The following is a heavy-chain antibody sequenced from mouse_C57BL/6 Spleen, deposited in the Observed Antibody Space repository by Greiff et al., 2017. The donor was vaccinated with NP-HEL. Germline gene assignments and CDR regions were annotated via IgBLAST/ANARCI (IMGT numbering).Heavy chain of an antibody. V-gene: IGHV5-4*03. D-gene: IGHD2-4*01. CDR1: GFTFSSYA. CDR2: ISDGGSYT. Sequence: DVMLVESGGGLVKPGGSLKLSCAASGFTFSSYAMSWVRQTPEKRLEWVATISDGGSYTYYPDNVKGRFTISRDNAKNNLYLQMSHLKSEDTAMYYCASYDSWFAYWGQGTLVTVSA. J-gene: IGHJ3*01. CDR3: ASYDSWFAY.